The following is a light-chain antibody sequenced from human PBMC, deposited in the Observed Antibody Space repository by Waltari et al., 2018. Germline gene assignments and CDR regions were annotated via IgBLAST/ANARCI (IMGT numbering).Light chain of an antibody. CDR3: QAWDSSTACVV. CDR2: QDL. Sequence: SYELTQPPSVSVSPGQTASLTFSGDKLDDKYVHWYQPQPGQSPVLVIYQDLKRPSGIPERFSGFNSGNTDTLTIRGTQAMDEADYFCQAWDSSTACVVFGGGTKLTVL. V-gene: IGLV3-1*01. CDR1: KLDDKY. J-gene: IGLJ2*01.